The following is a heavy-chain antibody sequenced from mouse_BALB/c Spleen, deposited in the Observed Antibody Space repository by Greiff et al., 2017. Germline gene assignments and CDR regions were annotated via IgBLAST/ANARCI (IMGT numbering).Heavy chain of an antibody. D-gene: IGHD2-1*01. CDR3: ARGNYYAMDY. J-gene: IGHJ4*01. V-gene: IGHV5-17*02. CDR1: GFTFSSFG. Sequence: EVMLVESGGGLVQPGGSRKLSCAASGFTFSSFGMHWARQAPEKGLEWVAYISSGSSTIYYADTVKGRFTISRDNPKNTLFLQMTSLRSEDTAMYYCARGNYYAMDYWGQGTSVTVSS. CDR2: ISSGSSTI.